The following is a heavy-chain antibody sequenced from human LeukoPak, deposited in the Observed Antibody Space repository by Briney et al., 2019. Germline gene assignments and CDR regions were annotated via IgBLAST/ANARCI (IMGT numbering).Heavy chain of an antibody. Sequence: GGSLRLSCAASGFTFSSYEMNWVRQAPGKGLEGVSYISSSGSTIYYADSVKGRFTISRDNAKNSLYLQLNSLRAEDTAVYYCVRGVLLWFGEVSGHKTNWFDPWGQGTLVPVSS. CDR3: VRGVLLWFGEVSGHKTNWFDP. D-gene: IGHD3-10*01. CDR1: GFTFSSYE. J-gene: IGHJ5*02. V-gene: IGHV3-48*03. CDR2: ISSSGSTI.